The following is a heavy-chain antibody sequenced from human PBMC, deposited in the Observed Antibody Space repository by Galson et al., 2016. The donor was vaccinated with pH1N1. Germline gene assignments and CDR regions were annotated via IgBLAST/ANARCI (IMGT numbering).Heavy chain of an antibody. V-gene: IGHV2-5*01. D-gene: IGHD4-17*01. J-gene: IGHJ4*02. CDR2: IFWNDDR. CDR3: AHREYGDFVGSFDH. CDR1: GFSLSTSAVG. Sequence: PALVKPTQTLRLTCTLSGFSLSTSAVGVGWIRQPPGKDLEWLALIFWNDDRHYRPSLKNRLTITKGTSENLVVLTMTNMDPVDTATYYCAHREYGDFVGSFDHWGQGALVTVSS.